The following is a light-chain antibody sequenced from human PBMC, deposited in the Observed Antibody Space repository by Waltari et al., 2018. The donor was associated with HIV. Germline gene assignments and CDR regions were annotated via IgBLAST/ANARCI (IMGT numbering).Light chain of an antibody. CDR3: TAWDDGLSDPV. J-gene: IGLJ3*02. CDR1: SSNIGSNT. Sequence: QSVLTQPPSASGTPGQRVTISCSGSSSNIGSNTVNWYQQLPGTAPKLLSYSHNQRPSGVPGRVSGSKSGTSASLAISGLQSEDEADYYCTAWDDGLSDPVFGGGTKLTVL. CDR2: SHN. V-gene: IGLV1-44*01.